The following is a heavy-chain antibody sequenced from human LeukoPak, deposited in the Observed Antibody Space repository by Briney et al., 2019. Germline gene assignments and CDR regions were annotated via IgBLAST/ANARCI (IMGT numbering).Heavy chain of an antibody. CDR2: FDPEDGET. J-gene: IGHJ4*02. Sequence: GASVKVSCKVSGYTLTELSMHWVRQAPGKGLEWMGGFDPEDGETIYAQKFQGRVTMTEDTSTDTAYMELSSLRSEDTAVYNCATEGASGSYSQGLIWDYWGQGTLVTVSS. V-gene: IGHV1-24*01. CDR3: ATEGASGSYSQGLIWDY. D-gene: IGHD1-26*01. CDR1: GYTLTELS.